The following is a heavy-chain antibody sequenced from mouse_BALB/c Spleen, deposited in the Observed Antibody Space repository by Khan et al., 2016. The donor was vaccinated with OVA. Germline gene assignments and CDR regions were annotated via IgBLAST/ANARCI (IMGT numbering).Heavy chain of an antibody. CDR1: GYSITSDYA. D-gene: IGHD1-1*01. Sequence: EVQLQESGPGLVKPSQSLSLTCTVTGYSITSDYAWNWIRQFPGNKLEWMGYISSTGTTNYNPSLKSRISITRDTSKNQFFLQLKSVTTEDTATYYCARSLSFGYGYALDCWGRGTSVNVPS. CDR3: ARSLSFGYGYALDC. V-gene: IGHV3-2*02. J-gene: IGHJ4*01. CDR2: ISSTGTT.